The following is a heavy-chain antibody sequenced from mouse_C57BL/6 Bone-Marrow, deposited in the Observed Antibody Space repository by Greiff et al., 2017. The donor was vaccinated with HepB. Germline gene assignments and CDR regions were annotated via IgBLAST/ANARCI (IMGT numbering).Heavy chain of an antibody. Sequence: VQLQQPVAELVRPGSSVKLSCKASGYTFTSYWMHWVKQRPIQGLEWIGNIDPSDSETHYTQKFKDKATLTVDKYSSTAYMQLSSLTSEDSAVYYCARGTTVVAADVWGTGTTVTVSS. J-gene: IGHJ1*03. CDR1: GYTFTSYW. V-gene: IGHV1-52*01. CDR2: IDPSDSET. D-gene: IGHD1-1*01. CDR3: ARGTTVVAADV.